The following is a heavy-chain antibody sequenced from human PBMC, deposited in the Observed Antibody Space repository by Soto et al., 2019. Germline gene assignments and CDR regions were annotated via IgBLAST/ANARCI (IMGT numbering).Heavy chain of an antibody. J-gene: IGHJ6*02. CDR2: IYSGGST. D-gene: IGHD2-2*01. CDR3: ARFVRSCSATTCSTRADV. Sequence: SETLSLTCTVSGGFVNSDTHSWSWIRQTPGKRLGWIGFIYSGGSTKNPSLRSRVTMSVDTSKNQFSLKLRSVIVADTAVYHCARFVRSCSATTCSTRADVWGQGITVTVSS. V-gene: IGHV4-61*01. CDR1: GGFVNSDTHS.